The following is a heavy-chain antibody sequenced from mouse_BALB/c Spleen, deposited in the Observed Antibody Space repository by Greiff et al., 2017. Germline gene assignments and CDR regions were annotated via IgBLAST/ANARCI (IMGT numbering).Heavy chain of an antibody. D-gene: IGHD2-10*02. V-gene: IGHV1-5*01. J-gene: IGHJ4*01. Sequence: VQLKQSGTVLARPGASVKMSCKASGYTFTSYWMHWVKQRPGQGLEWIGAIYPGNSDTSYNQKFKGKAKLTAVTSTSTAYMELSSLTNEDSAVYYCTRKEYGNEYYYAMDYWGQGTSVTVSS. CDR1: GYTFTSYW. CDR3: TRKEYGNEYYYAMDY. CDR2: IYPGNSDT.